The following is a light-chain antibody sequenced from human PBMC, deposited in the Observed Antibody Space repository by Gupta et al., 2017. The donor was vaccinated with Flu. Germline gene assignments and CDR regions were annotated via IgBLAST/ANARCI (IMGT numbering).Light chain of an antibody. Sequence: PSSLSASVGDRVTVTCRASQSISRHLNWYQQKPGKAPKLLIYATSSLQSGVPSRFSGSGSGTDFTLTISSLQPEDSATYYCQQSDNTPLTFGGGTKVEIK. CDR1: QSISRH. V-gene: IGKV1-39*01. CDR2: ATS. CDR3: QQSDNTPLT. J-gene: IGKJ4*01.